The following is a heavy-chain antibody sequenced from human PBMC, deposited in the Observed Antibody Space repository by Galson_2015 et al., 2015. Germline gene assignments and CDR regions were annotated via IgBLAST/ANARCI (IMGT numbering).Heavy chain of an antibody. Sequence: SLRLSCAASGFTFSNYWMAWVRQAPGKGLEWVANVKQDGSEKHYVDSVKGRFVISSDNAKNSVYLQLNNLRAEDTAVYYCAKGREWELPLDYWGQGALVTVSS. CDR1: GFTFSNYW. D-gene: IGHD1-26*01. J-gene: IGHJ4*02. V-gene: IGHV3-7*03. CDR2: VKQDGSEK. CDR3: AKGREWELPLDY.